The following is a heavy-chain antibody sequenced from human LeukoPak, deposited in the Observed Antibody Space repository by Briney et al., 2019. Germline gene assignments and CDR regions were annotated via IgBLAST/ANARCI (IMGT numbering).Heavy chain of an antibody. CDR1: GFTFSSYA. D-gene: IGHD3-10*01. CDR3: ARAPTYYYGSGSSPGPYYYYGMDV. V-gene: IGHV3-23*01. CDR2: ISGSGGST. Sequence: TGGSLRLSCAASGFTFSSYAMSWVRQAPGKGLEWVSAISGSGGSTYYADSVKGRFTISRDNSQNTLYLQMNSLRAEDTAVYYCARAPTYYYGSGSSPGPYYYYGMDVWGQGTTVTVSS. J-gene: IGHJ6*02.